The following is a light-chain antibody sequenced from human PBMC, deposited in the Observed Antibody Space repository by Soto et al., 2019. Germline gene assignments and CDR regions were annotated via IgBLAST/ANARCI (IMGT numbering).Light chain of an antibody. CDR3: QQYYDTLLS. J-gene: IGKJ3*01. V-gene: IGKV4-1*01. CDR1: QSVLYSSNNQNY. CDR2: WAS. Sequence: DIVLTQSPDSLAVSLGERATINCKSSQSVLYSSNNQNYLAWYQQKPGQPPKLLIYWASTRESGVPDRFSGSGSGTDFTLTIASLQAEDVAVYYRQQYYDTLLSFGPGTKVDIK.